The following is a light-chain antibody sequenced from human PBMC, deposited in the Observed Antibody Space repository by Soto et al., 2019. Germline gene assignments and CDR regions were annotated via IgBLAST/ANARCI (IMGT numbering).Light chain of an antibody. CDR3: VLYMGSGTWV. J-gene: IGLJ3*02. Sequence: QTVVTQEPSLSVSPGRTVTLNCGLSSGSVSTSYYPSWYQQTPGQAPRTLIYNTNTRSSGVPDRFSGSILGNKAALTITGAQADDESDYYCVLYMGSGTWVFGGGTKLTVL. CDR1: SGSVSTSYY. CDR2: NTN. V-gene: IGLV8-61*01.